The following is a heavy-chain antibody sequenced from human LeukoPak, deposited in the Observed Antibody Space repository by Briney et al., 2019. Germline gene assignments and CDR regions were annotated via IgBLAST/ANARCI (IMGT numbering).Heavy chain of an antibody. J-gene: IGHJ4*02. V-gene: IGHV3-7*01. CDR1: GFTSTTAW. CDR3: AKDLAWFGELLYQIDY. CDR2: IRQDGSDK. D-gene: IGHD3-10*01. Sequence: PGGSLTLSCAISGFTSTTAWMTWVRQVPGKGLEWVADIRQDGSDKYYVDSVKGRFIISRDNAKKSVSLQMNSLRVEDTAVYYCAKDLAWFGELLYQIDYWGQGTLVSVSS.